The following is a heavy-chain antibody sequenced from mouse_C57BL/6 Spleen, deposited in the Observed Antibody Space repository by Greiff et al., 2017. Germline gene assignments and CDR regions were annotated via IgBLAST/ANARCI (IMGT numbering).Heavy chain of an antibody. Sequence: EVQLQQSGAVLARPGASVKMSCKTSGYTFNSYWMHWVKQRPGQGLEWIGDIYPGNSETSYNQKFKGKAKLTAVTSASTAYMSLSSLTNEDSAVYYCTWAAMDYWGQGTSVTVSS. V-gene: IGHV1-5*01. D-gene: IGHD4-1*01. CDR1: GYTFNSYW. CDR2: IYPGNSET. J-gene: IGHJ4*01. CDR3: TWAAMDY.